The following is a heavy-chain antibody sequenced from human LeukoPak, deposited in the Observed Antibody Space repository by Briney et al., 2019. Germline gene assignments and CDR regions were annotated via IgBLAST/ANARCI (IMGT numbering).Heavy chain of an antibody. D-gene: IGHD2-15*01. CDR3: ARIHRYCSGGACYVLDN. V-gene: IGHV4-61*01. Sequence: SETLSLTCTVSGGSFSSGSYYWSWIRQPPGKGLEWIGYIYYSGSTNYNPSFKSRITISVDTSRNQFSLQLSSVTAADTAVYYCARIHRYCSGGACYVLDNWGQEPWSPSPQ. CDR1: GGSFSSGSYY. CDR2: IYYSGST. J-gene: IGHJ4*01.